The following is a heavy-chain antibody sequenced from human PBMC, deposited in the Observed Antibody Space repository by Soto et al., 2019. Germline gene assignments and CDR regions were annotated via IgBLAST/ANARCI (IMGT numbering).Heavy chain of an antibody. CDR3: AASCVGCGGFNYYGMDV. J-gene: IGHJ6*02. CDR1: GGSISRGGYY. D-gene: IGHD2-21*01. CDR2: IYYSGTT. V-gene: IGHV4-31*03. Sequence: SETLSLTCTFSGGSISRGGYYWNWIRQHPGKGLEWIGYIYYSGTTYYNPSLKSRVTISVDTSKNQFSLKLSSVTAADTAVYYCAASCVGCGGFNYYGMDVWGQGTTVTVSS.